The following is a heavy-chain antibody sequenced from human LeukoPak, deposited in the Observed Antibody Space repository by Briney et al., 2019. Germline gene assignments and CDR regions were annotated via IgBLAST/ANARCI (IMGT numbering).Heavy chain of an antibody. J-gene: IGHJ5*02. V-gene: IGHV1-2*02. D-gene: IGHD3-10*01. CDR2: INPSSGGT. CDR3: ARGSFSEDNWLGP. CDR1: GYTFTGYY. Sequence: GASVKVSCKASGYTFTGYYMHWVRQAPGQGLEWMGWINPSSGGTNYAQKFQGRVTLTRDTSISTAYMELSRLRSDDTAVYYCARGSFSEDNWLGPWGQGTLVTVSS.